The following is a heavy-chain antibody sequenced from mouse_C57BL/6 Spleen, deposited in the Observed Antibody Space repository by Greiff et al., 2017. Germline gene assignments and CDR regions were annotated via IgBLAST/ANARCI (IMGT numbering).Heavy chain of an antibody. CDR3: ARPGDYYAMDY. V-gene: IGHV5-17*01. CDR1: GFTFSDYG. Sequence: EVQLQESGGGLVKPGGSLKLSCAASGFTFSDYGMPWVRQAPEKGLEWVAYISSGSSTIYYAETVKGRFTISRDNAKNTLFLQMTSLRSEDTAMYYCARPGDYYAMDYWGQGTSVTVSS. CDR2: ISSGSSTI. J-gene: IGHJ4*01.